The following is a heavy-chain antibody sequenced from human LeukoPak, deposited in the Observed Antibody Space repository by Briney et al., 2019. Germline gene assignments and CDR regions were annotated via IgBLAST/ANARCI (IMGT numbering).Heavy chain of an antibody. CDR1: GGSISSGGYY. D-gene: IGHD5-12*01. CDR3: ATRWLRPPRAFDY. J-gene: IGHJ4*02. Sequence: PSETLSLTCTVSGGSISSGGYYWSWIRQHPGKGLEWIGYIYYSGSTYYNPSLKSRVTISVDTSKNQSSLKLSSVTAADTAVYYCATRWLRPPRAFDYWGQGTLVTVSS. V-gene: IGHV4-31*03. CDR2: IYYSGST.